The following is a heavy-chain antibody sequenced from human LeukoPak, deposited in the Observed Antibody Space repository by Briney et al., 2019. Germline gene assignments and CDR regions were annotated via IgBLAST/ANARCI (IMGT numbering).Heavy chain of an antibody. D-gene: IGHD3-3*01. Sequence: GGSLRLSCAASGFTFSGSAMHWVRQASGKGLEWVGRIRSKANSYATAYAASVKGRFTISRDDSKNTLYLQMNSLKTEDTAVYYCTTVIYDFWSGYLVVYFDYWGQGTLVTVSS. CDR1: GFTFSGSA. V-gene: IGHV3-73*01. CDR3: TTVIYDFWSGYLVVYFDY. J-gene: IGHJ4*02. CDR2: IRSKANSYAT.